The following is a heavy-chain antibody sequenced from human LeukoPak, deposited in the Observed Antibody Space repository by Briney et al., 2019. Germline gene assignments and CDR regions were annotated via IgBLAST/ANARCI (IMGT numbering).Heavy chain of an antibody. CDR3: ARDYGGNSYYYGMDV. J-gene: IGHJ6*02. V-gene: IGHV1-46*01. D-gene: IGHD4-23*01. CDR1: GYTFTNYY. Sequence: ASVKVSCKASGYTFTNYYMHWVRQAPGQGLEWMGIINPSGSSTSYVKKFQGRVTMTRDTSTSTVYMELSSLTSEDTAVYYCARDYGGNSYYYGMDVWGQGTTVTVSS. CDR2: INPSGSST.